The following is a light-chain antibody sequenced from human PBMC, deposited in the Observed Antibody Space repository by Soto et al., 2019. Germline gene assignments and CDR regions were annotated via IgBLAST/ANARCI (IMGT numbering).Light chain of an antibody. CDR2: KVT. V-gene: IGLV2-8*01. CDR3: SSYAGTKNPYV. J-gene: IGLJ1*01. Sequence: QSGLTQPASVSGSPGQSITISCSGNAVSYQHVSWYQQQPGKAPKLIIYKVTRRPSGVPDRFSGSKSGNTAPLTVSGLQAEDEGDYYCSSYAGTKNPYVFGTGTKVTVL. CDR1: GNAVSYQH.